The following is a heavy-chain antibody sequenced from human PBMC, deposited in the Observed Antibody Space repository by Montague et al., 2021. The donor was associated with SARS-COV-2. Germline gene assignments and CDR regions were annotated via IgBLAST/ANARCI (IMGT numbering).Heavy chain of an antibody. CDR1: GGSISSSSYF. CDR3: ARPVSYDDILSDSTDWFDP. D-gene: IGHD3-9*01. CDR2: IYYGGXT. J-gene: IGHJ5*02. V-gene: IGHV4-39*01. Sequence: SETLSLTCTVSGGSISSSSYFWGWIRQPPGKGLEWIGSIYYGGXTXYXXXXKXRVTISVDTSKNQFSLKLTSVTAADTAVYYCARPVSYDDILSDSTDWFDPWGQGTLVTVSS.